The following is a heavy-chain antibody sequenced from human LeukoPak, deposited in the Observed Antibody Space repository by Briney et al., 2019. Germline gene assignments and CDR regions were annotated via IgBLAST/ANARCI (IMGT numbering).Heavy chain of an antibody. CDR1: GFTFSSYW. D-gene: IGHD5-12*01. Sequence: TGGSLRLSCAASGFTFSSYWMSWVRQAPGKGLEWVSAISGSGGSTYYADSVKGRFTISRDNSKNTLYLQMNSLRAEDTAVYYCAKHRATGYYFDYWGQGTLVTVSS. J-gene: IGHJ4*02. CDR3: AKHRATGYYFDY. CDR2: ISGSGGST. V-gene: IGHV3-23*01.